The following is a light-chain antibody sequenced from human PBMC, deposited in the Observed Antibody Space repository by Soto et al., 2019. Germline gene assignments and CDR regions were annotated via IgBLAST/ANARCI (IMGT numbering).Light chain of an antibody. Sequence: QAVVTQPPSVSAAPGQKVTISCFGSSSNIGNNYVSWYQQLPGTAPKLLIYDNNKRPSGIPDRFSGSKSGTSATLGITGLQTGDAADYYCGTWDSGLSADGVFGGGTKLTVL. J-gene: IGLJ3*02. CDR1: SSNIGNNY. CDR2: DNN. CDR3: GTWDSGLSADGV. V-gene: IGLV1-51*01.